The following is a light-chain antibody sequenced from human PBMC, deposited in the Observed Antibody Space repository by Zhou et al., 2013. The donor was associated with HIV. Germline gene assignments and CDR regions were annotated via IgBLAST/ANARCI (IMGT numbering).Light chain of an antibody. V-gene: IGKV1-NL1*01. Sequence: DIQMTQSPSSLSASVGDSVTISCRTSRDISNSLAWFQQRPGKAPQLLLYAASKLESGVPSRFSGGGSATLYTLTISSLQPEDFATYYCQQYHTVPWAFGQGTKVEIK. CDR3: QQYHTVPWA. J-gene: IGKJ1*01. CDR1: RDISNS. CDR2: AAS.